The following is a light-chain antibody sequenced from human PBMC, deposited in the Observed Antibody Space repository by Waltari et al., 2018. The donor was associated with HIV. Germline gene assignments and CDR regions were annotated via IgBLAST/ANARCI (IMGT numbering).Light chain of an antibody. V-gene: IGLV2-11*01. CDR1: SSDIGVYNY. CDR2: DVS. CDR3: CSYGGRRI. Sequence: QSALTQPRSVSGSPGQSVTISCTGTSSDIGVYNYVSWYQQNAGKAPKLVIYDVSKRPSGVPDRFSGSKSGNTASLTISGLQPEDEADYLCCSYGGRRIFAGGTKLTVL. J-gene: IGLJ2*01.